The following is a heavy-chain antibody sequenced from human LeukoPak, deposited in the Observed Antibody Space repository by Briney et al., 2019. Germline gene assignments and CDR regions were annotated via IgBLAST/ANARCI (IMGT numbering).Heavy chain of an antibody. CDR1: GYTFTTYY. J-gene: IGHJ6*03. CDR2: INPSDGAT. CDR3: ERDQRGGLSGNLGGLFASYHTYYYMDV. Sequence: ASVKVSCKASGYTFTTYYIHWVRQAPGQGLEWMGMINPSDGATTYAQKFQGRGTMTRDMSTTTVYMDVRTLRSEDTAVYFCERDQRGGLSGNLGGLFASYHTYYYMDVWGRGTTVTVSS. V-gene: IGHV1-46*01. D-gene: IGHD1-26*01.